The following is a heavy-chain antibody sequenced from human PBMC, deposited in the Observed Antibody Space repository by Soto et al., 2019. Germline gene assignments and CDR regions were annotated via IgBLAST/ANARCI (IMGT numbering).Heavy chain of an antibody. CDR1: GFTFSSYE. J-gene: IGHJ6*02. D-gene: IGHD3-3*01. V-gene: IGHV3-48*03. CDR3: ARDPYYDFWSGYLTGKYYYYYGMDV. Sequence: LRLSCAASGFTFSSYEMNWVRQAPGKGLEWVSYISSSGSTIYYADSVKGRFTISRDNAKNSLYLQMNSLRAEDTAVYYCARDPYYDFWSGYLTGKYYYYYGMDVWGQGTTVTVSS. CDR2: ISSSGSTI.